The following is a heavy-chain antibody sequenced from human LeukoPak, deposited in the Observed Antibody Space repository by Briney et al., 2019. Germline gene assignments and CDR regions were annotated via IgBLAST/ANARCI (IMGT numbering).Heavy chain of an antibody. D-gene: IGHD3-22*01. CDR2: ISSTSSTI. J-gene: IGHJ3*02. CDR1: GFTFSSYW. Sequence: PGGSLRLSCAASGFTFSSYWMHWVRQAPGKGLEWVSYISSTSSTIYYGDSVKGRFTISRDNAKKSLYLQMSSLRAEDTAVYYCARIHYYDSSGYSSPYDDAFDIWGQGTMVTVSS. V-gene: IGHV3-48*01. CDR3: ARIHYYDSSGYSSPYDDAFDI.